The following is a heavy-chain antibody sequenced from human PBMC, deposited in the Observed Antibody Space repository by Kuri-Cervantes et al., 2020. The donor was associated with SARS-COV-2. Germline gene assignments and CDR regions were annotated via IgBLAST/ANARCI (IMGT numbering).Heavy chain of an antibody. CDR3: ARVPRGAVLDYFDY. CDR1: GHTFTMFS. J-gene: IGHJ4*02. D-gene: IGHD5-12*01. Sequence: ASVKVSCKASGHTFTMFSIHWVRQAPGQRPEWMGWINTANGNTKYSQKFQGRVTISRDTSATTAYMELSSLRSEDTAVYYCARVPRGAVLDYFDYWGQGTLVTVSS. V-gene: IGHV1-3*04. CDR2: INTANGNT.